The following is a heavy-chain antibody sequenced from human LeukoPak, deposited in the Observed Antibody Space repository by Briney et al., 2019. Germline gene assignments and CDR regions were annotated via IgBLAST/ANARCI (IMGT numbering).Heavy chain of an antibody. Sequence: GGSLRLSCAASGFTFSNYEMSWVRQAPGKGLEWVSYISNNGSSIYYADSVKGRFTISRDNAKNSLYLQMNSLRGEDTAVYYCARVGRSTVGGYWGQGTLVTVSS. J-gene: IGHJ4*02. D-gene: IGHD4-23*01. CDR3: ARVGRSTVGGY. CDR2: ISNNGSSI. CDR1: GFTFSNYE. V-gene: IGHV3-48*03.